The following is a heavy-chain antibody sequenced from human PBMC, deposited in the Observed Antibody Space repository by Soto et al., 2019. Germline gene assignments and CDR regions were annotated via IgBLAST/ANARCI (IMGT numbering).Heavy chain of an antibody. Sequence: ASVKVSSKASGYTFTSYGISWVRQAPGQGLEWMGWISAYNGNTNYAQKRQGRVTMPTETSTSTAYMELRSLRSDDTAVYYCARVLRTTEPLLWFGEKSWDVWGKGTTVTVSS. CDR3: ARVLRTTEPLLWFGEKSWDV. J-gene: IGHJ6*04. CDR2: ISAYNGNT. D-gene: IGHD3-10*01. CDR1: GYTFTSYG. V-gene: IGHV1-18*01.